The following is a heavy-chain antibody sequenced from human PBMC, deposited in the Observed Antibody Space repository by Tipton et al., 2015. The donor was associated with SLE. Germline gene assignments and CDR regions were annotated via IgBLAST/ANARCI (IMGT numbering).Heavy chain of an antibody. Sequence: QLVQSGAEVKKPGASVRVSCKASGFSVTGYYMHWVRQAPGQGLEWMGWINGNSGDTKYAQRSQGRVTMTRDTSINTAYLQWSSLKASDTAMYYCARRQEGWSGYEKTNYYMDVWGKGTTVTVSS. D-gene: IGHD5-12*01. J-gene: IGHJ6*03. CDR1: GFSVTGYY. CDR2: INGNSGDT. V-gene: IGHV1-2*02. CDR3: ARRQEGWSGYEKTNYYMDV.